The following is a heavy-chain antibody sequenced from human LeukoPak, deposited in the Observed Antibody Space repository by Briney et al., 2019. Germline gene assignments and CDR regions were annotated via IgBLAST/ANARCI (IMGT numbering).Heavy chain of an antibody. J-gene: IGHJ3*02. Sequence: SETLSLTCNVSGGSFTSNNFHWGWIRQPPGKGLEWIGIIYNIRTTSYSPSLKSRVTISVDTSKNQFSLKMTSMTAADTAMYFCARRMIMVRDAFDRWGPGTMVTVSS. CDR2: IYNIRTT. CDR1: GGSFTSNNFH. CDR3: ARRMIMVRDAFDR. V-gene: IGHV4-39*07. D-gene: IGHD3-10*01.